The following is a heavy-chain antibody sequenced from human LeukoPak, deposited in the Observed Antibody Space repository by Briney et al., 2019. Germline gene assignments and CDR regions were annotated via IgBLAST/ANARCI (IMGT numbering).Heavy chain of an antibody. CDR1: GYTFTSYG. Sequence: ASVKVSCKASGYTFTSYGISWVRQAPGQGLEWMGWISAYNGNTNYAQKLQGRVTITTDESTSTAYMELSSLRSEDTAVYYCVRDRGYCTNGVCYTWFDPWGQGTLVTVSS. CDR3: VRDRGYCTNGVCYTWFDP. CDR2: ISAYNGNT. D-gene: IGHD2-8*01. V-gene: IGHV1-18*01. J-gene: IGHJ5*02.